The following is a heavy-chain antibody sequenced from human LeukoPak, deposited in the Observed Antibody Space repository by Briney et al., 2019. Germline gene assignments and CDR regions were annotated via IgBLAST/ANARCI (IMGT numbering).Heavy chain of an antibody. J-gene: IGHJ4*02. CDR1: GFTVSSNY. Sequence: VGSLRLSCAASGFTVSSNYISWVRPAPGKGLEWVSIIYSDGSTYYADSVKGRFTISRDNSMHTPYLQMNRLRAEDTAVYYCVKGRYGRGWTAYYFVYWGEGTLVTVSS. D-gene: IGHD6-19*01. CDR3: VKGRYGRGWTAYYFVY. CDR2: IYSDGST. V-gene: IGHV3-66*01.